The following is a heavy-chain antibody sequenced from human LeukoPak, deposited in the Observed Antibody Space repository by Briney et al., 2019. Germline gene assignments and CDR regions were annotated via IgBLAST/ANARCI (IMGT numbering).Heavy chain of an antibody. Sequence: GASVKVSCKASGYTFTSYYMHGVRQAPGQGLEWMGIINPSGGSTSYAQKFQGRVTMTRDTSTSTVYMELSSLRSEDTAVYYCARVRNSGFRYVDSWGQGTLVTVSS. CDR1: GYTFTSYY. V-gene: IGHV1-46*01. J-gene: IGHJ4*02. D-gene: IGHD5-12*01. CDR2: INPSGGST. CDR3: ARVRNSGFRYVDS.